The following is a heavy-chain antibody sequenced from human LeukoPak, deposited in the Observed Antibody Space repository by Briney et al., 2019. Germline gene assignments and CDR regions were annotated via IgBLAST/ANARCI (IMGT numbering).Heavy chain of an antibody. CDR3: ARDRGTWNDDGFDY. Sequence: SETLSLTCTVSGGSISSGSYYWSWIRQPAGKGLEWIGRIYISGSTNYNPSLKSRVTMSVDTSKNQFSLKLSSVTAADTAVYYCARDRGTWNDDGFDYWGQGTPVTVSS. CDR2: IYISGST. V-gene: IGHV4-61*02. D-gene: IGHD1-1*01. J-gene: IGHJ4*02. CDR1: GGSISSGSYY.